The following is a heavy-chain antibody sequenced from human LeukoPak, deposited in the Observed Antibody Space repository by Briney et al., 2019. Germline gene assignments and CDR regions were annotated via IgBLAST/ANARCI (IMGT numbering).Heavy chain of an antibody. V-gene: IGHV3-23*01. CDR3: AKDGNYYGLGSPNWFDP. D-gene: IGHD3-10*01. Sequence: PGASLRLSCAASGFTFSSYAMSWVRQAPGKGLEWVSAISGSGGSTNYADSVKGRFTISRDNSKNTLYLQMNSLRAEDTAVYYCAKDGNYYGLGSPNWFDPWGQGTLVTVSS. J-gene: IGHJ5*02. CDR2: ISGSGGST. CDR1: GFTFSSYA.